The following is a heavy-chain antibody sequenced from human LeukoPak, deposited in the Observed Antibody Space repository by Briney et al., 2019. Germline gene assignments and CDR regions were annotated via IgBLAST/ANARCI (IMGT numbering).Heavy chain of an antibody. Sequence: SETLSLACTVSGDSMTNYYWSWIRQPPGMGLEWLGYISYSGSTYYNPSLKSRVTFSIDTSKNQFSLWLDSVTAADTAVYYCASAPHVNYFDFWGQGALVTVSA. CDR1: GDSMTNYY. D-gene: IGHD2/OR15-2a*01. V-gene: IGHV4-59*08. J-gene: IGHJ4*02. CDR3: ASAPHVNYFDF. CDR2: ISYSGST.